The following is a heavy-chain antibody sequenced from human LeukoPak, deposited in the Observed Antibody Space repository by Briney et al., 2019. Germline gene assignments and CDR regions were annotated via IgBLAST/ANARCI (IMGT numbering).Heavy chain of an antibody. V-gene: IGHV4-39*07. J-gene: IGHJ4*02. Sequence: SETLSLTCTVSGGSISTDTYSWGWIRLPPGKGLEWIREIHHSGRTYYNPSLKSRVTISVDTSKNQFSLKLSSVTAADTAVYYCARVTYNGYQHFDYWGQGTLVTVSS. CDR3: ARVTYNGYQHFDY. D-gene: IGHD3-10*01. CDR1: GGSISTDTYS. CDR2: IHHSGRT.